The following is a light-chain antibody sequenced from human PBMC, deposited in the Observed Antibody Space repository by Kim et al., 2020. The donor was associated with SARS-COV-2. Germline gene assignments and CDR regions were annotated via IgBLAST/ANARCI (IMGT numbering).Light chain of an antibody. CDR1: QSISSY. V-gene: IGKV1-39*01. J-gene: IGKJ1*01. CDR2: AAS. Sequence: DIQMTQSPSSLSASVGDRDTITCRASQSISSYLNWYQQKPGKAPKLLIYAASSLQSGVPSRFSGSGSGTDFTLTISSLQPEDFATYYCQQSYSTPPWTFGQGTKVEIK. CDR3: QQSYSTPPWT.